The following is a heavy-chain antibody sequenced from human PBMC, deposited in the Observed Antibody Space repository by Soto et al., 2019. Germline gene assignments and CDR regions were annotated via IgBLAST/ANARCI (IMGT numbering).Heavy chain of an antibody. D-gene: IGHD4-17*01. CDR1: GGTFSSYA. Sequence: QVQLVQSGAEVKKPGSSVKVSCKASGGTFSSYAISWVRQAPGPGLAWMGGIIPIFGTANYAQKFQGRVTITADESTSTAYRERSSLRSEDTAVYYCAREPYGDYAIWYFDLWGRGTLVTVSS. V-gene: IGHV1-69*12. CDR2: IIPIFGTA. J-gene: IGHJ2*01. CDR3: AREPYGDYAIWYFDL.